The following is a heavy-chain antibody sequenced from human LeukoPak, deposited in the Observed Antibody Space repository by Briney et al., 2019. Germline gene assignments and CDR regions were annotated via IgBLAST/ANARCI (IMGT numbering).Heavy chain of an antibody. CDR3: ARDTPPADVYSSGYFDY. CDR1: GGSISSGDYY. CDR2: IYYSGST. D-gene: IGHD6-19*01. Sequence: SETLSLTFTVSGGSISSGDYYWSWIRQPPGKGLEWIGYIYYSGSTNYKPSLKSRVTISVDKSKNQFSLKLSSVTAADTAVYYCARDTPPADVYSSGYFDYWGQGTLVTVSS. J-gene: IGHJ4*02. V-gene: IGHV4-30-4*01.